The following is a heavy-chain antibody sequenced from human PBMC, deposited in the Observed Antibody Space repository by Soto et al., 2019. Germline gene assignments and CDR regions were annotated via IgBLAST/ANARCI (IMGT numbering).Heavy chain of an antibody. CDR3: AKDMFAYYYGSGSPNWFDP. CDR2: ISCSGGST. Sequence: EVQLLESGGGLVQPGGSLRLSCAASGLTFSIYAMSWVRQAPGKGLEWVSAISCSGGSTYYADSVKGRFTISRDNSKKTMYLQMTSLRAEDTAVYYCAKDMFAYYYGSGSPNWFDPWGQGTLVTVSS. CDR1: GLTFSIYA. J-gene: IGHJ5*02. D-gene: IGHD3-10*01. V-gene: IGHV3-23*01.